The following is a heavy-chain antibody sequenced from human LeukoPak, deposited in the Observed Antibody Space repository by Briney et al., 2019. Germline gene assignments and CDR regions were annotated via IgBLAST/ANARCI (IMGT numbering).Heavy chain of an antibody. CDR2: AHHSGT. Sequence: SETLSLTCSASGASMNNYYWNWLRQPPGKGLEWIGFAHHSGTHYNPSLRSRVTASLDTSKNQVSLRLTSVTAADTAVYYRARWSEQVLAFDIWGQGTMVTVSS. CDR1: GASMNNYY. J-gene: IGHJ3*02. CDR3: ARWSEQVLAFDI. V-gene: IGHV4-59*01. D-gene: IGHD1/OR15-1a*01.